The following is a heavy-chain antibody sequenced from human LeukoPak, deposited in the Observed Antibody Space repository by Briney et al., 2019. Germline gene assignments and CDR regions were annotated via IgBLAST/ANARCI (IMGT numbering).Heavy chain of an antibody. D-gene: IGHD3-3*01. CDR3: ARETTYYDFWSGYF. Sequence: PGGSLRLSCAASGFTFSDYYMSWIRQAPGKGLEWVSYISSSGSTIYYADSVKGRFTISRDNAKNSLYPQMNSLRAEDTAVYYCARETTYYDFWSGYFWGQGTLVTVSS. V-gene: IGHV3-11*04. CDR2: ISSSGSTI. CDR1: GFTFSDYY. J-gene: IGHJ4*02.